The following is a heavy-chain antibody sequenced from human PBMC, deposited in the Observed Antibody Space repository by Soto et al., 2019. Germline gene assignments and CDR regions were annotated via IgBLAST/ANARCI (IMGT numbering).Heavy chain of an antibody. V-gene: IGHV1-18*01. D-gene: IGHD5-12*01. CDR2: ISSYNGDT. CDR3: AREGVASYYYYGMDA. J-gene: IGHJ6*02. CDR1: GYTFTRSG. Sequence: QVQLVQSGAEVKKPGASVKVSCKASGYTFTRSGISWVRQAPGQGPEWMGWISSYNGDTNYAQTFQGRVTMTTDTATSTADMERRSLGSDVTAVYYCAREGVASYYYYGMDAWGHGPPVTVSS.